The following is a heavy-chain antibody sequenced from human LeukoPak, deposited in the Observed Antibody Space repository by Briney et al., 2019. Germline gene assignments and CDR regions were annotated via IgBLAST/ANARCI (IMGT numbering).Heavy chain of an antibody. D-gene: IGHD5-12*01. CDR1: GFTFSDYA. CDR2: ISSRSTTI. V-gene: IGHV3-23*01. CDR3: AKDRRGGSGYECFDY. J-gene: IGHJ4*02. Sequence: PGGSLRLSCAASGFTFSDYAMSWVRQAPGRGLEWVSLISSRSTTIYYAESVKGRFTISRDNSKNTLYLQMNSLRAEDTAVYYCAKDRRGGSGYECFDYWGQGTLVTVSS.